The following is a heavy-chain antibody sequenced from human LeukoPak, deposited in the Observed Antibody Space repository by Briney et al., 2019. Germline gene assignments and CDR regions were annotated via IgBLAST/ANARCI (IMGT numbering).Heavy chain of an antibody. J-gene: IGHJ4*02. CDR3: ATDDVTTGTKTALGY. V-gene: IGHV1-58*01. D-gene: IGHD1-1*01. CDR2: IVVGSGNT. CDR1: GFTFTSSA. Sequence: GTSEKVSCKASGFTFTSSAVQWVRQARGQGLEWIGWIVVGSGNTNYAQNFQERVTINRDMSTSTAYMELSSLRSEDTAVYYCATDDVTTGTKTALGYWGQGTLVTVSS.